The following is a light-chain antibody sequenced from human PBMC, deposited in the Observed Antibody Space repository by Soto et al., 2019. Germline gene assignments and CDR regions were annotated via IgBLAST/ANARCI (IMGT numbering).Light chain of an antibody. V-gene: IGKV1-8*01. CDR1: QGISSY. J-gene: IGKJ4*01. CDR3: QQYYSYPTLT. Sequence: AILMTQSPSSRSSSTVDIVTITFRASQGISSYLAWYQQKPGKAPKLLIYAASTLQSGVPSRFSGSGSGTDFTLTISCLQSEDFATYYCQQYYSYPTLTFGGGTKVDIK. CDR2: AAS.